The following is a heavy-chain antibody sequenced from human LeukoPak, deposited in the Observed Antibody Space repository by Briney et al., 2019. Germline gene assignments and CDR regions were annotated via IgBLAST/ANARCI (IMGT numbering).Heavy chain of an antibody. CDR3: AKGRTEGGTLALDC. CDR2: IKLDGSEK. V-gene: IGHV3-7*03. CDR1: GFTFSRYW. D-gene: IGHD6-19*01. Sequence: GGSLRLSCAASGFTFSRYWMSWVRQAPGKGLEWVANIKLDGSEKYYVDSVKGRFTISRDNAKNSLYLQMNSLRAEDTAVYYCAKGRTEGGTLALDCWGQGTLVTVSS. J-gene: IGHJ4*02.